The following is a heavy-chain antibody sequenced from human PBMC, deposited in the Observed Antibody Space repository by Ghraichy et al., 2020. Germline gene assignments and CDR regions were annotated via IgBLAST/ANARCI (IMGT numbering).Heavy chain of an antibody. D-gene: IGHD2-15*01. CDR3: AREGGRELVVAAYNWFDP. V-gene: IGHV1-2*02. Sequence: ASVKVSCKASGYTFTGYYMHWVRQAPGQGLEWMGWINPNSGGTNYAQKFQGRVTMTRDTSISTAYMELSRLRSDDTAVYYCAREGGRELVVAAYNWFDPWGQGTLVTVSS. CDR2: INPNSGGT. CDR1: GYTFTGYY. J-gene: IGHJ5*02.